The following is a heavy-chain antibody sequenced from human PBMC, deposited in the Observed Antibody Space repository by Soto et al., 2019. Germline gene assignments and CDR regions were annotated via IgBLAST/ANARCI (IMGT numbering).Heavy chain of an antibody. D-gene: IGHD6-13*01. V-gene: IGHV4-4*07. CDR3: AREPTTAGTVNWFDP. CDR1: GGSISSDY. J-gene: IGHJ5*02. Sequence: VQLQESGPGLVKPSETLSLICTVSGGSISSDYLSWIRQPAGKGLEWIGRVYTSGYSNSNPSLKSRVTMSVDRSKKQFSLNLSSVTAADTAVYYCAREPTTAGTVNWFDPWGQGTLVTVSS. CDR2: VYTSGYS.